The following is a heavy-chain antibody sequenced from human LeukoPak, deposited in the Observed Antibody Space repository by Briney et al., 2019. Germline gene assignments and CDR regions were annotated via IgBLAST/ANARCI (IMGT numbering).Heavy chain of an antibody. Sequence: GASVKVSCTASGYTFTSYYMHWVRQAPGQGLEWMGIINPSGGSTSYAQKFQGRVTMTRDTSTSTVYMELSSLRSEDTAVYYCAKFLPPSGGSSGWNWAIDHWGQGTLVTVSS. J-gene: IGHJ5*02. CDR2: INPSGGST. V-gene: IGHV1-46*01. CDR1: GYTFTSYY. CDR3: AKFLPPSGGSSGWNWAIDH. D-gene: IGHD6-25*01.